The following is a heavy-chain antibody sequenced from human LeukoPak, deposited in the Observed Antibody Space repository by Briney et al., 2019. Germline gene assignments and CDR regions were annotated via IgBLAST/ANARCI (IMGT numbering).Heavy chain of an antibody. V-gene: IGHV4-59*01. D-gene: IGHD2-15*01. CDR3: AREYCSGGSCTDYYYYGMDV. J-gene: IGHJ6*02. CDR2: IYYSGST. Sequence: SETLSLTCTVSGGSISSYYWSWIRQPPGKGLEWVGYIYYSGSTNHNPSLKSRVTISVDTPKNQFSLKLSSVTAADTAVYYCAREYCSGGSCTDYYYYGMDVWGQGTTVTVSS. CDR1: GGSISSYY.